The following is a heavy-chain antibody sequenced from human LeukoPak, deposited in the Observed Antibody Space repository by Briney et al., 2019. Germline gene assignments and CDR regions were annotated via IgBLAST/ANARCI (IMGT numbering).Heavy chain of an antibody. CDR2: VDHSGGT. CDR1: GYSLSSGYY. V-gene: IGHV4-38-2*02. CDR3: ARHPDLDY. J-gene: IGHJ4*02. Sequence: SETLSLTCTVSGYSLSSGYYWGWIRQPPGKGLEWIGSVDHSGGTYYNPSLRSRVSISVDTSKNQFSLKLSPMTAADTAVYYCARHPDLDYWGQGILVTVSS.